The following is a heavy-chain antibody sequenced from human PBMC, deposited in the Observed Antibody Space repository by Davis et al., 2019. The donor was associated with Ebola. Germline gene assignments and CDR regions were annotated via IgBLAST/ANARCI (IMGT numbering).Heavy chain of an antibody. J-gene: IGHJ4*02. Sequence: SETLSLTCSVSGGSISGYVWSWVRQSPGRGLEFIAYIYYSGFINYNPSLKSRATISVDTPKNQFSLKLSSVTAADTAVYYCASWRWAVYFFDYWGQGAPVTVSS. D-gene: IGHD3-3*01. V-gene: IGHV4-59*01. CDR1: GGSISGYV. CDR2: IYYSGFI. CDR3: ASWRWAVYFFDY.